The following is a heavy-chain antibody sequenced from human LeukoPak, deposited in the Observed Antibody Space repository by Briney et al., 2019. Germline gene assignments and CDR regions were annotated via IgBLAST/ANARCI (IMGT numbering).Heavy chain of an antibody. Sequence: SETLSLTCTVSGGSISSYYWSWIRQPPGKGLEWIGSIYYSGSTNYNPSLKSRVTISVDTSKNQFSLKLSSVTAADTAVYYCARSGSYYPGFDYWGQGTLVTVPS. V-gene: IGHV4-59*08. CDR3: ARSGSYYPGFDY. CDR2: IYYSGST. CDR1: GGSISSYY. J-gene: IGHJ4*02. D-gene: IGHD1-26*01.